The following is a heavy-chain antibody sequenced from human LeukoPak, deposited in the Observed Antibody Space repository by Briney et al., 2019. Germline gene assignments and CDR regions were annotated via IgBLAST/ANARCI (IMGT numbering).Heavy chain of an antibody. CDR2: IVPIFGTA. Sequence: GASVKVSCKASGGTFSSSAISWVRQAPGQGLEWMGGIVPIFGTANYAQKFQGRVTITADESTSTAYMELSSLRSEDTAGYYCARGQRSYYYYYMDVWGKGTTVTVSS. V-gene: IGHV1-69*01. CDR3: ARGQRSYYYYYMDV. D-gene: IGHD6-25*01. J-gene: IGHJ6*03. CDR1: GGTFSSSA.